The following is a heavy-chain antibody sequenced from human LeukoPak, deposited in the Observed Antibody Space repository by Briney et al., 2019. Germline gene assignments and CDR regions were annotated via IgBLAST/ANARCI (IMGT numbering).Heavy chain of an antibody. V-gene: IGHV1-46*01. D-gene: IGHD3-9*01. J-gene: IGHJ4*02. Sequence: ASVKVSCKASGYTFTSYYMHWVRQAPGQGLEWMGIINPSGGSTSYAQKFQGRVTMTRDMSTSTVYMELSSLRSEDTAVYYCARGSRPVYNLLTGKRYFDYWGQGTLLTVSS. CDR2: INPSGGST. CDR3: ARGSRPVYNLLTGKRYFDY. CDR1: GYTFTSYY.